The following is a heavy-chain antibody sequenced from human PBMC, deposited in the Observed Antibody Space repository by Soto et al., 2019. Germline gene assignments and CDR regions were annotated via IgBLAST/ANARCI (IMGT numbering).Heavy chain of an antibody. CDR1: GGSISSVDYY. CDR2: IYHTGST. CDR3: AREQVPTLDYYGMDV. Sequence: QVQLQESAPGLVKPSQTLSLTCTVSGGSISSVDYYWNWIRQLPGKGLEWIGYIYHTGSTYYNPSLKSRLLILVDTSKNQFSLRLTALTAADTAVYDCAREQVPTLDYYGMDVWGQGTTVTVSS. J-gene: IGHJ6*02. V-gene: IGHV4-31*03.